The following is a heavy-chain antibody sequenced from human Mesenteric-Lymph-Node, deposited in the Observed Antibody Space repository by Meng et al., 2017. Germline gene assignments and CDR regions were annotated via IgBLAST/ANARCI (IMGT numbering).Heavy chain of an antibody. CDR1: GGSISSNGYY. Sequence: QLPLLEPGPGHVKHSGTPSHTCTTAGGSISSNGYYWCGGRQPPGKRLEWSGVIYHSGSTTYTLTLNSRVTISVDTSNSPSSLKLSTLTAADTAVYYCARHLHSPTFDYWGQGSLVTVSS. V-gene: IGHV4-39*01. J-gene: IGHJ4*02. CDR3: ARHLHSPTFDY. CDR2: IYHSGST. D-gene: IGHD2-15*01.